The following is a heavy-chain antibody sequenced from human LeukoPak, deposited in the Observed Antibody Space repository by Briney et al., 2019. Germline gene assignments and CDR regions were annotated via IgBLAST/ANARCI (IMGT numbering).Heavy chain of an antibody. V-gene: IGHV3-23*01. D-gene: IGHD3-9*01. CDR2: ISGGGGST. CDR3: AKFYDISTGYFDC. CDR1: GFTITNAW. Sequence: GGSLRLSCAASGFTITNAWMTWVRQAPGKGLEWVSAISGGGGSTYYADSVKGRFTISRDNSKNTLYLQMNSLRAEDTAVYYCAKFYDISTGYFDCWGQGTLVTVSS. J-gene: IGHJ4*02.